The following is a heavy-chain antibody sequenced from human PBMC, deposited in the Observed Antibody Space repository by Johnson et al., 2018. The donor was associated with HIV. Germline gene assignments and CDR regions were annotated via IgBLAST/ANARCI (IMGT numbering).Heavy chain of an antibody. CDR1: GFTFSSYA. J-gene: IGHJ3*02. D-gene: IGHD6-13*01. CDR3: ARDYGRGSRSGNWQQLATDAFDI. CDR2: ISYDGSNK. V-gene: IGHV3-30*04. Sequence: QVQLVESGGGVVQPGRSLRLSCAASGFTFSSYAMHWVRQAPGKGLEWVAVISYDGSNKYYADSVKGRFTLSRANSKNTLYLQMNSLRAEDTAVYYCARDYGRGSRSGNWQQLATDAFDIWGQGTMVTVSS.